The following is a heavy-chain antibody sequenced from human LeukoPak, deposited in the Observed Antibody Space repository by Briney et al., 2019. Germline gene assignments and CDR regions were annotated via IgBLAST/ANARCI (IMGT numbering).Heavy chain of an antibody. CDR1: GYSISSGYY. CDR2: IYHSGST. Sequence: SETLPLTCAVSGYSISSGYYWGWIRQPPGKGLEWIGSIYHSGSTYYNPSLKRRVTISVDTSKNQFSLKLSSVTAADTAVYYCARRGLLGFGVVTSYFDYWGQGTLVTVSS. J-gene: IGHJ4*02. CDR3: ARRGLLGFGVVTSYFDY. D-gene: IGHD3-3*01. V-gene: IGHV4-38-2*01.